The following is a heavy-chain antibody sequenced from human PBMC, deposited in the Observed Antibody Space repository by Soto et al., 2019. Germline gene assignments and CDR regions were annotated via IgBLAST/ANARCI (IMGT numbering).Heavy chain of an antibody. CDR2: IDWDNDK. J-gene: IGHJ4*02. V-gene: IGHV2-70*01. CDR1: GFSLTTSEMC. CDR3: ARSSVSYYDSSGYRGGIDY. D-gene: IGHD3-22*01. Sequence: SGPTLVNPTQTLTLTCTFSGFSLTTSEMCVSWIRQPPGKALEWLALIDWDNDKYYSTSLKTRLTISKDTSKNQVVLTMTNMDPMDTATYFCARSSVSYYDSSGYRGGIDYWGQGTQVTVSS.